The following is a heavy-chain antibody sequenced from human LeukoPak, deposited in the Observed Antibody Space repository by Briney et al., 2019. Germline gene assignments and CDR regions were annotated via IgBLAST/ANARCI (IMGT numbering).Heavy chain of an antibody. V-gene: IGHV3-21*01. D-gene: IGHD3-10*01. Sequence: PGGSLRLSCAASGFTFSSYSMNWVRQAPGKGLEWVSSISSSSSYIYYADSVKGRFTISRDNAKNSLYLQMNSLRAEDTAVYYCARVLCGSGSYDLDYWGQGTLVTVSS. J-gene: IGHJ4*02. CDR1: GFTFSSYS. CDR3: ARVLCGSGSYDLDY. CDR2: ISSSSSYI.